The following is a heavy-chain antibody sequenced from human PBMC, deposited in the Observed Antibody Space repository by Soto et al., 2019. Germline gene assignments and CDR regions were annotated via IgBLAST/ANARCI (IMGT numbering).Heavy chain of an antibody. CDR3: ARIWGYGGNSRFDY. D-gene: IGHD4-17*01. J-gene: IGHJ4*02. V-gene: IGHV4-31*03. Sequence: QVQLQESGPGLVKPSQTLSLTCSVSGGSISSGGYYWSWIRQHPGKGLELIGHLYYSWSTYYNPSLKSRLSISLDTSKNQFFLKLNSVTAADTAVYYCARIWGYGGNSRFDYWGQGTLVIDSS. CDR2: LYYSWST. CDR1: GGSISSGGYY.